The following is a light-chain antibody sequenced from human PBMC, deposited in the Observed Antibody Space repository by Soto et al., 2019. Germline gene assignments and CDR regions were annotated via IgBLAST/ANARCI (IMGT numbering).Light chain of an antibody. J-gene: IGLJ1*01. Sequence: QSALTQPRSVSGSPGQSVTISCTGPSSDIGGYNYVSWYQQHPGKVPKLMIYDVSKRPSGVPDRFSGSKSGNTASLTISGLQAEDEADYYCCSYAGSYTSGVFGTGTKLTVL. CDR1: SSDIGGYNY. CDR2: DVS. CDR3: CSYAGSYTSGV. V-gene: IGLV2-11*01.